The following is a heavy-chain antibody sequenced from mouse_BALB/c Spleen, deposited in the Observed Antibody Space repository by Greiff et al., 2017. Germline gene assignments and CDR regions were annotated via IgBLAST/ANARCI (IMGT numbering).Heavy chain of an antibody. J-gene: IGHJ2*01. V-gene: IGHV5-6-3*01. CDR1: GFTFSSYG. Sequence: EVMLVESGGGLVQPGGSLKLSCAASGFTFSSYGMSWVRQTPDKRLELVATINSNGGSTYYPDSVKGRFTISRDNAKNTLYLQMSSLKSEDTAMYYCARSYYGSSYGFDYWGQGTTLTVSS. CDR3: ARSYYGSSYGFDY. D-gene: IGHD1-1*01. CDR2: INSNGGST.